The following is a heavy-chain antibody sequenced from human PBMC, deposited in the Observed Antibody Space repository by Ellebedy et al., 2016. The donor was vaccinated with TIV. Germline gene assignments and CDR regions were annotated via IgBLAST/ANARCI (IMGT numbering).Heavy chain of an antibody. CDR2: IYPTGST. CDR1: GGSIGGYY. D-gene: IGHD3-16*01. Sequence: MPSETLSLTCSVSGGSIGGYYWSWIRQPAGKGLEWIGRIYPTGSTNYNPSLKGRLTMSVDTSKNQFSLKLDSVTAADTAVYYCAREKINYEFGLDVWGQGTTVSVSS. V-gene: IGHV4-4*07. J-gene: IGHJ6*02. CDR3: AREKINYEFGLDV.